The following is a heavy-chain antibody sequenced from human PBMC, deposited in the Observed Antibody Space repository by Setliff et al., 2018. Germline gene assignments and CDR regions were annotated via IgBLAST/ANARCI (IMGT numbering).Heavy chain of an antibody. CDR1: GGSGRGYY. V-gene: IGHV4-59*08. CDR2: MYYSGDT. Sequence: SETLSLTCTVSGGSGRGYYWSWIRQPPGKGLEWIGYMYYSGDTNYNPSLKSRVTISVDTSKNQFSLQLRSVTAADTAVYYCARLPPLHTPMALTFDYWGQGILVTVSS. D-gene: IGHD5-18*01. J-gene: IGHJ4*02. CDR3: ARLPPLHTPMALTFDY.